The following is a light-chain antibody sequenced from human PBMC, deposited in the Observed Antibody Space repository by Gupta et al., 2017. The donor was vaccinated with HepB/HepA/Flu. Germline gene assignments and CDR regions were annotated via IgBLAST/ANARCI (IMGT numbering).Light chain of an antibody. J-gene: IGLJ2*01. V-gene: IGLV2-11*01. CDR3: SSYADTYTVI. CDR1: SSDVGGYNF. CDR2: DVS. Sequence: QSALTPPRPVSGSPGQSVTISCTGTSSDVGGYNFVSWYRQHPGNAPKLCSLDVSKRPSGVPDRFSASKSGNTDSLTISGLQAEYEADDDCSSYADTYTVIFGGGTKLNVL.